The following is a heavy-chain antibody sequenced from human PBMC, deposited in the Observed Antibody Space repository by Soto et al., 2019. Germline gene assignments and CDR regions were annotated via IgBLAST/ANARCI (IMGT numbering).Heavy chain of an antibody. V-gene: IGHV3-74*01. D-gene: IGHD1-1*01. CDR1: GFTFSIYW. Sequence: PGGSLRLSCAASGFTFSIYWMHWFRQVPGKGPGWVSRINPDGSSTSYAGFGKGRFTIARDNDNTTLYLQMKSLGAEDTAVYYCAKDMATTNSWGLGTLVTVSS. CDR3: AKDMATTNS. J-gene: IGHJ4*02. CDR2: INPDGSST.